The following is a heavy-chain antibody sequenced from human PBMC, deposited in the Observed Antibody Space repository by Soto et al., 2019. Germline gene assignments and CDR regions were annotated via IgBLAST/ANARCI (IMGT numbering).Heavy chain of an antibody. CDR3: TKELYSAAYSTSAGN. V-gene: IGHV3-23*01. CDR2: ISYSGGST. J-gene: IGHJ4*02. D-gene: IGHD1-26*01. CDR1: GFTFGTYA. Sequence: EVQVLESGGGLVQPGGSLRLSCAVSGFTFGTYAMSWVRQAPGKGLEWVSVISYSGGSTYYADSVKGRFAISRDNFKNTVYLQMNSLRAEDTALYYCTKELYSAAYSTSAGNWGQGTLVTVSS.